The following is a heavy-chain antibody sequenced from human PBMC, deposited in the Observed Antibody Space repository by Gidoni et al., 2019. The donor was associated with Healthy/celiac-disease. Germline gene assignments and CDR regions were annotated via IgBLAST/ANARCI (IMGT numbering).Heavy chain of an antibody. J-gene: IGHJ4*02. CDR2: IYYSGST. CDR3: ARHVPDDYGDYWFSY. D-gene: IGHD4-17*01. CDR1: GGSISSSSYY. Sequence: QLQLQESGPGLVTPSETLSLTCTVSGGSISSSSYYWGWIRQPPGKGLEWIGSIYYSGSTYYNPSLKSRVTISVDTSKNQFSLKLSSVTAADTAVYYCARHVPDDYGDYWFSYWGQGTLVTVSS. V-gene: IGHV4-39*01.